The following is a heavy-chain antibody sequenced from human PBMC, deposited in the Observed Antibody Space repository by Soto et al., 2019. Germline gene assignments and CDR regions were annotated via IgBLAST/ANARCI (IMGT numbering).Heavy chain of an antibody. CDR3: AKGSYSSGWSPLDY. D-gene: IGHD6-13*01. J-gene: IGHJ4*02. Sequence: PGGSLRLSCAASGFTFSSYAMSWVRQAPGKGLEWVSAISGSGGSTYYADSVKGRFTISRDNSKNTLYLQMNSLRAEDTAVYYCAKGSYSSGWSPLDYWGQGTLVTVSS. V-gene: IGHV3-23*01. CDR2: ISGSGGST. CDR1: GFTFSSYA.